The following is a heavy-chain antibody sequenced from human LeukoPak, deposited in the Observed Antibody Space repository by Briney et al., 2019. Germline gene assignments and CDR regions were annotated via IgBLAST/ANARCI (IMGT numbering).Heavy chain of an antibody. CDR2: IRYDGSNE. V-gene: IGHV3-33*01. D-gene: IGHD5-24*01. CDR3: ARSRYNLDY. J-gene: IGHJ4*02. CDR1: GFTFSSYD. Sequence: GRSLRLSCAASGFTFSSYDMHWVRQAPGKGPEWVAIIRYDGSNENYADSVKGRFTISRDNSKETLYLQMNSLRAKDTAVYYCARSRYNLDYWGQGTLVTVSS.